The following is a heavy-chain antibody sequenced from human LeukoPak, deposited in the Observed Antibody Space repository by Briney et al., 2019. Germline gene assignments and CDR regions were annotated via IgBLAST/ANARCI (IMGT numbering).Heavy chain of an antibody. CDR1: GFSFSTYD. D-gene: IGHD2/OR15-2a*01. CDR2: ITANTRGSIT. J-gene: IGHJ4*02. CDR3: ARGGYFSFDY. V-gene: IGHV3-23*01. Sequence: GGSLRLSCVTSGFSFSTYDMSWVRQAPGKGLEWVSGITANTRGSITYYADSVKGRFTISRDSSKDTLYLQMNSLRAEDTAVYFCARGGYFSFDYWGQGTLVTVSS.